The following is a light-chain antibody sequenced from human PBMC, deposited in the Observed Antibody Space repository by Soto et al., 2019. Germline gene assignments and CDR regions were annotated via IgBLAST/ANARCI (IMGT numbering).Light chain of an antibody. CDR2: INSDGSH. CDR1: SGPSSYT. CDR3: QTWDSAIRV. Sequence: QAVVAQSPSASASLGASVKLTCTLTSGPSSYTIAWHQQQPGRGPRYLMKINSDGSHMKGDGIPARFSGSSSESERHLTISNVQSEDEADYYWQTWDSAIRVFGGGTQLTVL. J-gene: IGLJ2*01. V-gene: IGLV4-69*01.